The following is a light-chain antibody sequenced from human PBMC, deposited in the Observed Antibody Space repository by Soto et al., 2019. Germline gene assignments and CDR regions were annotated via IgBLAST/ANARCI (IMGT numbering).Light chain of an antibody. Sequence: DIQMTQSPSTLSASVGGRVTITCRASQSISSWLAWYQQKPGKAPKLLIYKASSLESGVPSRFSGSGSGTEFTLTISSLRPDYVATYYCQQYNSYSPTFGQGTKVDIK. CDR1: QSISSW. V-gene: IGKV1-5*03. CDR2: KAS. J-gene: IGKJ1*01. CDR3: QQYNSYSPT.